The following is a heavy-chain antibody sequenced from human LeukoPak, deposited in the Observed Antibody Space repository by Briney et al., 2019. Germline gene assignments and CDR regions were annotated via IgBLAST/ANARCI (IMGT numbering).Heavy chain of an antibody. Sequence: KPGGSLRLSCAASGFTFSNYYMSWIRQAPGKGLVWVSYISSRSSNKYYADSVKGRFTISRDNAKNSLYLQMSSLRAEDTAIYYCARGGWDLNALDIWGQGTMVTVSS. CDR1: GFTFSNYY. V-gene: IGHV3-11*04. CDR2: ISSRSSNK. D-gene: IGHD1-26*01. J-gene: IGHJ3*02. CDR3: ARGGWDLNALDI.